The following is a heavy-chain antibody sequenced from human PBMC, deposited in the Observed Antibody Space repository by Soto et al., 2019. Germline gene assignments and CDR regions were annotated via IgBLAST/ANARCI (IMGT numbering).Heavy chain of an antibody. V-gene: IGHV4-39*01. CDR3: ASVNILTGYYSDH. Sequence: QLQLQESGPGLVKPSETLSLTCTVSGGSISSSSYLWGWIRQPPGKGLEWIGSFYYSGGTYYNPSLKGRVTISGDTSKNQYSLKLSSVTAADTAVYYSASVNILTGYYSDHWGQGTLVTVAS. J-gene: IGHJ4*02. CDR1: GGSISSSSYL. CDR2: FYYSGGT. D-gene: IGHD3-9*01.